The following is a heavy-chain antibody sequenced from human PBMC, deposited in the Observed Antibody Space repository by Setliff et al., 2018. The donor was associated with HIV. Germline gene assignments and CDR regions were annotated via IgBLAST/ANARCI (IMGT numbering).Heavy chain of an antibody. J-gene: IGHJ3*02. D-gene: IGHD6-13*01. Sequence: ASVKVSCKTSGYIFNAYAITWVRQAPGQGLEWMGWISAYNGDTHYAQKLQGRVTLATDTSTSTAYMDLRSLTSDDTGVYYCARGVPAAGYPLDMWGQGTMVTVSS. CDR3: ARGVPAAGYPLDM. V-gene: IGHV1-18*01. CDR2: ISAYNGDT. CDR1: GYIFNAYA.